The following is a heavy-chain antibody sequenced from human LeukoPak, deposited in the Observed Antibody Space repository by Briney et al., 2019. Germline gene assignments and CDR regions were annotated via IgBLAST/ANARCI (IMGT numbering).Heavy chain of an antibody. CDR2: TYYRSKWYY. V-gene: IGHV6-1*01. J-gene: IGHJ6*02. CDR1: GDSVSSISVA. Sequence: SQTLSLTCVISGDSVSSISVAWNWIRQSPSRGLEWLGRTYYRSKWYYEYAVSVKSRINISPDTSKNQFPLHLTPVTPEDTAVYYCSLARAEYHYGMDVWGQGTTVTVSS. CDR3: SLARAEYHYGMDV.